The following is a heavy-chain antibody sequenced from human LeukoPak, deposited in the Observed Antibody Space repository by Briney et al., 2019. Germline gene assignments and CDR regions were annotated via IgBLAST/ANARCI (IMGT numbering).Heavy chain of an antibody. Sequence: GGSLRLSCAASGFTFSSYSMNWVRQAPGKGLEWVSSISSSSSYIYYADSVKGRFTISRDNAKNSLYLQMNSLRAEDTAVYYCARETAGEDIAAAGDYYYYYYMDVWGKGTTVTVSS. CDR1: GFTFSSYS. D-gene: IGHD6-13*01. CDR3: ARETAGEDIAAAGDYYYYYYMDV. CDR2: ISSSSSYI. J-gene: IGHJ6*03. V-gene: IGHV3-21*01.